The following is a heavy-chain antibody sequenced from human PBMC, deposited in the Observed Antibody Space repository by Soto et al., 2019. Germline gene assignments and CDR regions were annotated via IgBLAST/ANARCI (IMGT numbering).Heavy chain of an antibody. Sequence: SETLSLTCTVSGGSISSSSYYWGWIRQPPGKGLEWIGSIYYSGSTYYNPSLKSRVTISVDTSKNQFPLKLSSVTAADTAVYYCARLGYYDSSGYYPFDYWGQGTLVTVSS. J-gene: IGHJ4*02. D-gene: IGHD3-22*01. CDR3: ARLGYYDSSGYYPFDY. CDR2: IYYSGST. CDR1: GGSISSSSYY. V-gene: IGHV4-39*01.